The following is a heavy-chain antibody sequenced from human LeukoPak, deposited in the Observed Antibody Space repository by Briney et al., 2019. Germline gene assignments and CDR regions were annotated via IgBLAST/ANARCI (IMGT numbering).Heavy chain of an antibody. CDR2: IYQSGST. D-gene: IGHD7-27*01. J-gene: IGHJ4*02. Sequence: SETLSLTCAVSGYSISSGYYWGWIRQPPGKGPEWIGSIYQSGSTYYNPSLKSRVTISVDTSKNQFSLKLSSVTAADTAVYYCARSLGSFDYWGQGTLVTVSS. CDR3: ARSLGSFDY. CDR1: GYSISSGYY. V-gene: IGHV4-38-2*01.